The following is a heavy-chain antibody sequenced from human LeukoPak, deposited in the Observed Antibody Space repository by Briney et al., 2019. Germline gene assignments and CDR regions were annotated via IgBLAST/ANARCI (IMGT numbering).Heavy chain of an antibody. CDR2: IIPIFGTA. V-gene: IGHV1-69*05. CDR1: GGTFISYA. D-gene: IGHD1-14*01. J-gene: IGHJ4*02. Sequence: GASVKVSCKASGGTFISYAISWVRQAPGQGLEWRGGIIPIFGTANQPQKSHGRATTPTDESTSTANMQLSSLRSEATAVHYSARSHHSCSRNPTCFDYWGQGTLVTVSS. CDR3: ARSHHSCSRNPTCFDY.